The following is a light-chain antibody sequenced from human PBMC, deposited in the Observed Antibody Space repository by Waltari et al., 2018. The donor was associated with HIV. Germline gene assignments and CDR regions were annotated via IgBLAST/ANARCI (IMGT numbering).Light chain of an antibody. CDR2: WAS. CDR3: QQYYSTPRT. CDR1: QSVLYSSNNKND. Sequence: DIVMTQSPDSLAVSMGERATLNCKSSQSVLYSSNNKNDLAWYQQKPGQPPKLLIYWASTRGSWVPDRFSCSVSGTDFTLTISSLQAEDVAVYYCQQYYSTPRTFGQGTKVEIK. V-gene: IGKV4-1*01. J-gene: IGKJ1*01.